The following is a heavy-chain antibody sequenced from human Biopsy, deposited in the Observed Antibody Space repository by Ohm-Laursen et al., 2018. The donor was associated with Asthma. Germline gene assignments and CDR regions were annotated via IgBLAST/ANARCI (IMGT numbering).Heavy chain of an antibody. D-gene: IGHD2-21*01. Sequence: SLRLSCAAPGFTFDDYVMHWVRHAPGKGPERGLGISWNSGSRGYADSVKGRFTNSRDNAKNSLYLQMNSLRVEDTALYYCAKATLGDIGKDYWGQGTLVTVSS. CDR3: AKATLGDIGKDY. CDR1: GFTFDDYV. V-gene: IGHV3-9*01. J-gene: IGHJ4*02. CDR2: ISWNSGSR.